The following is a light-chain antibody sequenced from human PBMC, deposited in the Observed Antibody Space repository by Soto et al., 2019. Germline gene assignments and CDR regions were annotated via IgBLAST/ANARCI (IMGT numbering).Light chain of an antibody. J-gene: IGKJ1*01. V-gene: IGKV3-20*01. Sequence: EIVLTQSPGTLSLSPWERATLSCRASQSVSSSYLAWYQQKPGQAPRLLIYGTSSRATGIPDRLSGSGSGTDFTLTISRLEPEDAAVYYCQQYGSSPRTFGQGTKVEIK. CDR1: QSVSSSY. CDR2: GTS. CDR3: QQYGSSPRT.